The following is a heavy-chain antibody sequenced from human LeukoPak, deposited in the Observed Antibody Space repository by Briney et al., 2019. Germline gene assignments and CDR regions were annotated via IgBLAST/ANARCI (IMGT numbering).Heavy chain of an antibody. D-gene: IGHD1-26*01. V-gene: IGHV3-30-3*01. Sequence: PPGGSLRLSCAASGFTFSSYAMHWVRQAPGKGLEWVAVISYDGSNKYYADSVKGRFTISRDDSRNTLYLQMNSLRGDDTAVYYCAKDVGKWESLHFFDYWGQGTLVTVSS. J-gene: IGHJ4*02. CDR3: AKDVGKWESLHFFDY. CDR1: GFTFSSYA. CDR2: ISYDGSNK.